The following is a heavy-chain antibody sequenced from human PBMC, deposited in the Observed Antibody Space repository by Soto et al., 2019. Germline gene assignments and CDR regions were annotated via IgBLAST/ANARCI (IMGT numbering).Heavy chain of an antibody. Sequence: PGGSLRLSCAASGFTFSSYAMSWVRQAPGKGLEWVSAISGSGGSTYYADSVKGRFTISRDNSKNTLYLQMNSLRAEDTAVYYCAKPGVIGYDFVSYYYNGIDVCGQGTTVTVSS. J-gene: IGHJ6*02. CDR3: AKPGVIGYDFVSYYYNGIDV. D-gene: IGHD5-12*01. V-gene: IGHV3-23*01. CDR2: ISGSGGST. CDR1: GFTFSSYA.